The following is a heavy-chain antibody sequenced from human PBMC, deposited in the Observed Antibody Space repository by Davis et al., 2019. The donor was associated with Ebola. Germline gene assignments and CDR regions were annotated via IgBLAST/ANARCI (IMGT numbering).Heavy chain of an antibody. CDR2: IIPIFDTP. V-gene: IGHV1-69*13. D-gene: IGHD3-9*01. J-gene: IGHJ4*02. CDR1: GGSFSSHP. Sequence: SVTVSCQTSGGSFSSHPSSWVRQAPRQGLEWMGGIIPIFDTPHYAQKFQGRITITADASTSTAYMELSSLRSEDTATYFCARDFDGGNYYFDYWGPGTPVTVSS. CDR3: ARDFDGGNYYFDY.